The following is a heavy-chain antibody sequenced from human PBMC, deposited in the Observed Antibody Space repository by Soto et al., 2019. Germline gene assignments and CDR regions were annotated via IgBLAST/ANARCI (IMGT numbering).Heavy chain of an antibody. J-gene: IGHJ6*03. Sequence: LTCVVSGGSLSDYFWSWIRQPPGMALEWIGEINHLGSINYNPSLKSRVTMSVDTSKNQFSLTLNSVTAADTATYYCARGGISHWAYFYYMDVCDRGTTVTVS. CDR2: INHLGSI. CDR3: ARGGISHWAYFYYMDV. D-gene: IGHD2-21*01. V-gene: IGHV4-34*01. CDR1: GGSLSDYF.